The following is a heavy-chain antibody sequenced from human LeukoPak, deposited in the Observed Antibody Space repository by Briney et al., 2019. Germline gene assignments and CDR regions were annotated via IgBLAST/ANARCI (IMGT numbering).Heavy chain of an antibody. CDR2: ISYDGSNK. Sequence: PGGSLRLSCAASGFTFSSYAMHWVRQAPGKGLEWVAVISYDGSNKYYADSVKGRFTISRDNSKNTLYLQMNSLRAEDTAVYYCARLGVWTGMDVWGQGTTVTVSS. CDR1: GFTFSSYA. D-gene: IGHD1-26*01. V-gene: IGHV3-30-3*01. J-gene: IGHJ6*02. CDR3: ARLGVWTGMDV.